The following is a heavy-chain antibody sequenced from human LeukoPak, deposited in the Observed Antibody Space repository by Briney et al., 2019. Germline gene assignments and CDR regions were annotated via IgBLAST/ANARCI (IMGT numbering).Heavy chain of an antibody. J-gene: IGHJ3*02. CDR3: ARWRVGCSGGSCYGAFDI. D-gene: IGHD2-15*01. Sequence: SEALSLTCTVSVGSISSHHGSCIREPPQGGVAWVGYILYRGYTIYNPSLKSRVNISVHASKDQSAFTLSCVTAADTAVYYCARWRVGCSGGSCYGAFDIWGQGTMVTVSS. CDR1: VGSISSHH. V-gene: IGHV4-59*11. CDR2: ILYRGYT.